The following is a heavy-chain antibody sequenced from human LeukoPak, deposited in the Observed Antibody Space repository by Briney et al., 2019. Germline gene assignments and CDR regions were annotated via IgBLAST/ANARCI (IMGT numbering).Heavy chain of an antibody. CDR1: GFLLLDYT. Sequence: GRSLRLSCVGSGFLLLDYTMHSVRQTPGKGVGRVSGASWNTDIIGYADSVKGRFTMSRDNDRNTLYLQMNSLRVEDMAVYYCAKSPSFTLGGGYLDSWGQGTLVTVSS. CDR2: ASWNTDII. D-gene: IGHD3-22*01. J-gene: IGHJ4*02. CDR3: AKSPSFTLGGGYLDS. V-gene: IGHV3-9*03.